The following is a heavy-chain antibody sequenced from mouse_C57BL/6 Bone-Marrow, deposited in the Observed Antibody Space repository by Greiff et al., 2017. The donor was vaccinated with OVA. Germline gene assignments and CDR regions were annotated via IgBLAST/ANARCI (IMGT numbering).Heavy chain of an antibody. CDR3: ARDPFYYDYAVDY. D-gene: IGHD2-4*01. CDR1: GYSFTGYF. J-gene: IGHJ2*01. Sequence: EVQLVESGPELVKPGDSVKISCKASGYSFTGYFMNWVMQSHGKSLEWIGRINPYNGDTFYNQKFKGKATLTVDKSSSTAHMELRSLTSEDSAVYYCARDPFYYDYAVDYWGQGTTLTVSS. V-gene: IGHV1-20*01. CDR2: INPYNGDT.